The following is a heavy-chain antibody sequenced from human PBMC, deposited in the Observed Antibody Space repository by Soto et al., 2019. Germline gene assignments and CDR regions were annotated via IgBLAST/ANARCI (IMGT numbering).Heavy chain of an antibody. J-gene: IGHJ6*02. CDR3: AREGQWQPWGYYYYYGMDV. CDR2: ISAYNGNT. V-gene: IGHV1-18*01. CDR1: GYTFTSYG. D-gene: IGHD6-19*01. Sequence: ASVKVSCKASGYTFTSYGICWVRQAPGQGLEWMGWISAYNGNTNYAQKLQGRVTMTTDTSTSTAYMELRSLRSDDTAVYYCAREGQWQPWGYYYYYGMDVWGQGTTVTVSS.